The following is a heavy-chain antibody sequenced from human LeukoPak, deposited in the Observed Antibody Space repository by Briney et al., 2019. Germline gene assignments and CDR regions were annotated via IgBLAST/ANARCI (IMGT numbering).Heavy chain of an antibody. CDR1: GFSFSTYA. V-gene: IGHV3-30*04. CDR3: ARGGGIAVGKAFDI. Sequence: GRSLRLSCAASGFSFSTYALHWVRQAPGKGLEWVAVIANDERFKHYAESVKGRFTISRDTSKNTLYLHLNSLRPEDTAVYYCARGGGIAVGKAFDIWGQGTMVTVSS. CDR2: IANDERFK. D-gene: IGHD6-19*01. J-gene: IGHJ3*02.